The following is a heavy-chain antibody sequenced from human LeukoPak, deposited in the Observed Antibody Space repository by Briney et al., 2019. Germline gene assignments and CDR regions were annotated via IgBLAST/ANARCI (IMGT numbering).Heavy chain of an antibody. J-gene: IGHJ4*02. D-gene: IGHD2-15*01. Sequence: SGGSLRLSCAASGFTFSSYWMSWVRQAPGKGLEWVANIKQDGSEKYYVDSVKGRFTISRDNAKNSLYLQMNSLRAEDTAVYYCAREFQAVVVVVAATNPFDYWGQGTLVTVSS. V-gene: IGHV3-7*01. CDR1: GFTFSSYW. CDR2: IKQDGSEK. CDR3: AREFQAVVVVVAATNPFDY.